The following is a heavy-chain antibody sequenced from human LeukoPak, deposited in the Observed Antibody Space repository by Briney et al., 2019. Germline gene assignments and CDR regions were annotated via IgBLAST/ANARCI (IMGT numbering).Heavy chain of an antibody. Sequence: SETLSLTCAVYGGSFSGYYWSWIRQPPGKGLEWIGEINHSGSTNYNPSLMSRVTISVDTSKNQFSLKLSSVTAADTAVYYCARELTPNKYCSSTSCPIWYGMDVWGQGTTVTVSS. CDR2: INHSGST. J-gene: IGHJ6*02. CDR3: ARELTPNKYCSSTSCPIWYGMDV. D-gene: IGHD2-2*01. CDR1: GGSFSGYY. V-gene: IGHV4-34*01.